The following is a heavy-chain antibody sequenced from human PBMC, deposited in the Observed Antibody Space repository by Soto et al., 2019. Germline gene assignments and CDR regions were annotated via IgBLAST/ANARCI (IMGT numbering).Heavy chain of an antibody. CDR1: GFSIGTYA. CDR2: ISDDGGTT. Sequence: GGSLRLSCSASGFSIGTYAIHWVRQAPGKGLEYDSAISDDGGTTYYADSVKGRFTISRDNSKKSLYLQMSSLRAEDTAVYYCVKPPAYYIDSSTYYLVWGQGSLVTVSS. V-gene: IGHV3-64D*06. D-gene: IGHD3-22*01. J-gene: IGHJ4*02. CDR3: VKPPAYYIDSSTYYLV.